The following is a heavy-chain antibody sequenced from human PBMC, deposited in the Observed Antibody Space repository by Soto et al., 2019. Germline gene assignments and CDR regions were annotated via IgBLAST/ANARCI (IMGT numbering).Heavy chain of an antibody. CDR2: ISGSGGST. CDR3: AKDGYYDILTADFSPYDAFDI. J-gene: IGHJ3*02. D-gene: IGHD3-9*01. CDR1: GFTFSSYA. V-gene: IGHV3-23*01. Sequence: PGGSLRLSCAASGFTFSSYAMSWVRQAPGKGLGWVPAISGSGGSTYYADSVKGRFTISRDNSKNTLYLQMNSLRAEDTAVYYCAKDGYYDILTADFSPYDAFDIWGQGTMVTVSS.